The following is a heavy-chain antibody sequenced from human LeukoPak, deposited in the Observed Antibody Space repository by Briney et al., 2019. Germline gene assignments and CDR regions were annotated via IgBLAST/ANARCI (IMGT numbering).Heavy chain of an antibody. CDR1: GFTFSSYS. CDR3: ARDLTGSSSSRTF. CDR2: ISSSSSYI. J-gene: IGHJ4*02. V-gene: IGHV3-21*01. D-gene: IGHD6-13*01. Sequence: GGSLRLSCAASGFTFSSYSMNWVRQAPGKGLEWVSSISSSSSYIYYADSVKGRLTISRGNAKNSLYLQMNSLSAEDTAVYYCARDLTGSSSSRTFWGQGTLVTVSS.